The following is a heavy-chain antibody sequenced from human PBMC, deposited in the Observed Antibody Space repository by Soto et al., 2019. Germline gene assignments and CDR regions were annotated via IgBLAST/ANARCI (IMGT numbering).Heavy chain of an antibody. Sequence: EVQLVESGGGLVQPGGSLRLPCAASGFTFSTYCMTWVRQPPGKGLEWVASINQDGSERYYVDSVRGRFTISRDNAKNSLYLQMNSLRADDTAVYYCVCGGNFFVYWGQGTLVTVSP. CDR2: INQDGSER. CDR3: VCGGNFFVY. D-gene: IGHD3-16*01. V-gene: IGHV3-7*01. CDR1: GFTFSTYC. J-gene: IGHJ4*02.